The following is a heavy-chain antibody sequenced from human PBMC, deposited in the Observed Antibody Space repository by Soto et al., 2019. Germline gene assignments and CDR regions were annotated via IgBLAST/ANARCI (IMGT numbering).Heavy chain of an antibody. J-gene: IGHJ4*01. CDR3: ARGEQYSGRIFDY. V-gene: IGHV6-1*01. CDR1: GDSVSSNSAG. CDR2: TYYRSKWYY. Sequence: QTPSLPCAVTGDSVSSNSAGWSWVRQSPSRGLEWLGRTYYRSKWYYEYAVSVRGRITINPDTSKNQYSLQLNSVTPEDTAVYFCARGEQYSGRIFDYWGQGTLVTVSS. D-gene: IGHD1-26*01.